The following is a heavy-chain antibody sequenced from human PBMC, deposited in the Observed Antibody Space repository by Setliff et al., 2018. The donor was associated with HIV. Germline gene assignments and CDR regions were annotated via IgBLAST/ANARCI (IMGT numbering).Heavy chain of an antibody. CDR1: GFMFTSYA. V-gene: IGHV3-23*01. CDR2: IRGSGDTT. D-gene: IGHD6-13*01. J-gene: IGHJ4*02. Sequence: GESLKISCAASGFMFTSYAMTWVRQAPGKGLEWVSTIRGSGDTTHYADFVKGRFTISRDNSENTLYLQMNSLRAGDMAVYYCAREDSSWYGSLDYWGQGTLVTVSS. CDR3: AREDSSWYGSLDY.